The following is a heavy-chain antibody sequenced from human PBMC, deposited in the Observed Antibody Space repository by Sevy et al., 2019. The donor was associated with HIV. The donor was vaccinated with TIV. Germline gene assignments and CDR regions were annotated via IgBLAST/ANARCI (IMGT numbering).Heavy chain of an antibody. D-gene: IGHD3-16*02. J-gene: IGHJ6*02. CDR2: ISYDGSNK. Sequence: GESLKISCAASGFTFSSYGMHWVRQAPGKGLEWVAVISYDGSNKYYADSVKGRFTISRDNSKNTLYLQMNSLRAEDTAVYYCAKGVIPYYYYGMDVWGQGTTVTVSS. V-gene: IGHV3-30*18. CDR3: AKGVIPYYYYGMDV. CDR1: GFTFSSYG.